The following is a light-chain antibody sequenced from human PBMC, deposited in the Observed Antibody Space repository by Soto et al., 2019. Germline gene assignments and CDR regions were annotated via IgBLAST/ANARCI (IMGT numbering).Light chain of an antibody. J-gene: IGKJ4*01. CDR2: DIS. CDR1: QSVSSN. V-gene: IGKV3D-15*01. CDR3: QQYNDWPLT. Sequence: EIVMTQSPATLSVSPGERATLSCRASQSVSSNLAWYQQKPGQAPSLLIYDISARATGIPTRFSGSGSGTELTLTISSLQSKDVAVYYCQQYNDWPLTFGGWTKVAIK.